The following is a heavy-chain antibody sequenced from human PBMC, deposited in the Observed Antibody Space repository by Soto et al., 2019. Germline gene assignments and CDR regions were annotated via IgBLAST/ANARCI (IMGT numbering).Heavy chain of an antibody. J-gene: IGHJ4*02. CDR3: AIRLSYICAY. CDR2: IKPGTSDI. Sequence: GESLKISCQGVGYNFGSAWISWVRQMPGKGLEWMGIIKPGTSDIRYSPSCRGHVTISADEAVSTAYLQWSSLKASDTAMYYCAIRLSYICAYWGQGTLVTVSS. V-gene: IGHV5-51*01. D-gene: IGHD2-21*01. CDR1: GYNFGSAW.